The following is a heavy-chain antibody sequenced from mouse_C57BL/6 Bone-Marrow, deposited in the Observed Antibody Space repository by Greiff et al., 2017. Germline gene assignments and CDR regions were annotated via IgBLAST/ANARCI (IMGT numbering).Heavy chain of an antibody. CDR2: IWTGGGP. V-gene: IGHV2-9-1*01. D-gene: IGHD2-4*01. Sequence: VQRVESGPGLVAPSQSLSITCTVSGFSLTSYAISWVRQPPGKGLEWLGVIWTGGGPNYNSALKSRLSISKDNSKSQVFLKMNSLQTDDTARYYSARTSYDYDGYYYAMDYWGQGTSVTVSS. J-gene: IGHJ4*01. CDR1: GFSLTSYA. CDR3: ARTSYDYDGYYYAMDY.